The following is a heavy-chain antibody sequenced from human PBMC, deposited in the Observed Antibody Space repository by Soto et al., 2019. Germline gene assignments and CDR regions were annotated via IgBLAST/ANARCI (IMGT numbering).Heavy chain of an antibody. CDR1: GGSIYSGDYS. D-gene: IGHD3-22*01. CDR2: IYHTGTT. V-gene: IGHV4-30-2*01. J-gene: IGHJ5*01. CDR3: ARGINYYDSSGDSWFDY. Sequence: SETLSLTCTVSGGSIYSGDYSWTWIRQPPGKGLEWIGYIYHTGTTYYNMSLKSRVTISVDRSKNQFSLKLSSVTAADTAVYYCARGINYYDSSGDSWFDYWGQGTLVTVSS.